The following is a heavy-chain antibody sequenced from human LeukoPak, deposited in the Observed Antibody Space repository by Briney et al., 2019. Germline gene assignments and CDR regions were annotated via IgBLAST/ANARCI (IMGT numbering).Heavy chain of an antibody. Sequence: GGSLRLSCAASGFTFSHYNMNWVRQAPGKGLEWVSSISSGGNYIYYADSVKGRFTISRDNAKNSLYLQMNSLRADDAAVYYCARDLRLWGQGTLVTVSS. CDR2: ISSGGNYI. J-gene: IGHJ4*02. CDR3: ARDLRL. CDR1: GFTFSHYN. V-gene: IGHV3-21*06.